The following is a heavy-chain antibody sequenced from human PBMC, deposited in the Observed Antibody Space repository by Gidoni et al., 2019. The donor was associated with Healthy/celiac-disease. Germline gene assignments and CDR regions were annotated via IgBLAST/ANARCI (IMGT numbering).Heavy chain of an antibody. Sequence: QVQLQESGPGLVKPSETLSLTCTVSGGSISSYYWSWIRQPPGKGLEWIGYIYYSRSTNYNPSLKSRVTISVDTSKNQFSLKLSSVTAADTAVYYCAREYYYDSSIGEYGMDVWGQGTTVTVSS. D-gene: IGHD3-22*01. J-gene: IGHJ6*02. V-gene: IGHV4-59*01. CDR2: IYYSRST. CDR3: AREYYYDSSIGEYGMDV. CDR1: GGSISSYY.